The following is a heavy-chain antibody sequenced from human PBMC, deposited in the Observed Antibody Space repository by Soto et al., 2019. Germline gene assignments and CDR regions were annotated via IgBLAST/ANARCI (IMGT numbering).Heavy chain of an antibody. CDR3: ANSQKGYNWNYVDH. CDR1: GGTISAGYNY. V-gene: IGHV4-39*01. J-gene: IGHJ4*02. CDR2: VFYSGFT. D-gene: IGHD1-20*01. Sequence: DTLSLTRAVSGGTISAGYNYWGCLRQSAGKRPEGIASVFYSGFTCYSPSPQMTVSVSVNTSKNQFSLKVSGVSAAYTAVYYCANSQKGYNWNYVDHWGQGALVTVS.